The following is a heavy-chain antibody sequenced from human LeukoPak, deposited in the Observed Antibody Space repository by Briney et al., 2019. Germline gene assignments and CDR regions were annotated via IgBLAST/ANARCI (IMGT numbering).Heavy chain of an antibody. D-gene: IGHD5-18*01. CDR3: AKDTVMGNDAFDI. CDR1: GFTFSSYG. J-gene: IGHJ3*02. V-gene: IGHV3-33*06. Sequence: PGRSLRLSCAASGFTFSSYGMHWVRQAPGKGLGWVADIWYDGSNKYYADSVRGRFTISRDNSKNTLYLQMNSLRAEDTAVYYCAKDTVMGNDAFDIWGQGTMVTVSS. CDR2: IWYDGSNK.